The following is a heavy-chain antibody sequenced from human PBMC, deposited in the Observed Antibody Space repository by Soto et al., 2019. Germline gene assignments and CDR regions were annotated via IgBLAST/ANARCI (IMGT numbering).Heavy chain of an antibody. D-gene: IGHD6-19*01. CDR1: GFTFSSYA. CDR3: ARGGSTGWFYFDF. Sequence: GGSLRLSCAASGFTFSSYAMNWVRQAPGKGLEWVASTPGSGGSSYYADSVKGRFTISRDNSKNTLYLDLNSLKAEDTAMYYCARGGSTGWFYFDFWGQGTKVTVSS. V-gene: IGHV3-23*01. J-gene: IGHJ4*02. CDR2: TPGSGGSS.